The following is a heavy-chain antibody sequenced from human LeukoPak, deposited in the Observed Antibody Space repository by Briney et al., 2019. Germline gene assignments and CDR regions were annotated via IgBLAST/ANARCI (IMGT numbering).Heavy chain of an antibody. CDR1: GFTFSSYA. CDR3: AREYYDILIGYDASWYFDL. Sequence: GGSLRLSCAASGFTFSSYAMHWVRQAPGKGLEWVAVISYDGSNKYYADSVKGRFTISRDNSKNTLYLQMNSLRAEDTAVYYCAREYYDILIGYDASWYFDLWGRGTLVTVSS. CDR2: ISYDGSNK. J-gene: IGHJ2*01. V-gene: IGHV3-30*04. D-gene: IGHD3-9*01.